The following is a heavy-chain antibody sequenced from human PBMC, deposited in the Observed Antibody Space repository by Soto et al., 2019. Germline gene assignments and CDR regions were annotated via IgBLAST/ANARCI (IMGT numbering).Heavy chain of an antibody. D-gene: IGHD5-12*01. Sequence: QLQLQESGPGLVKPSETLSLTCTVSGGSISSSSYYWAWIRQPPGKGLEWIGSVSYSGNTYYCPSLQSRVTLSVDTSKNQLSLKVGSLTAADTAVYYCGRHPNSGLLGYWGQGILVTVAS. V-gene: IGHV4-39*01. CDR1: GGSISSSSYY. CDR3: GRHPNSGLLGY. J-gene: IGHJ4*02. CDR2: VSYSGNT.